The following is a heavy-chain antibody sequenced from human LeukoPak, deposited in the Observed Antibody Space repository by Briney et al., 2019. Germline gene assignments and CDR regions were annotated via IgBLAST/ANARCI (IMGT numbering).Heavy chain of an antibody. CDR1: GFTFSNNP. J-gene: IGHJ4*02. V-gene: IGHV3-23*01. D-gene: IGHD3-10*02. CDR2: IDESGTYT. CDR3: ARCSGTCRTGFDY. Sequence: GGTPRLSCAASGFTFSNNPMTWVRQAPGKGLEWVSSIDESGTYTYYADSVKGRFTISRDNSRNTLYLQMNSLSADDTAIYYCARCSGTCRTGFDYWGQGILVTVSP.